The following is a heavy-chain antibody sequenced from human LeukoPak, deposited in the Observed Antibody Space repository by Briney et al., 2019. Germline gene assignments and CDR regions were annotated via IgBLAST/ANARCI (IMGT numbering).Heavy chain of an antibody. J-gene: IGHJ4*02. CDR2: IYYSGST. D-gene: IGHD3-10*01. CDR1: GGSISSYY. V-gene: IGHV4-39*01. CDR3: ARRDYGSGSYPTDFDY. Sequence: PAETLSLTCTVSGGSISSYYWGWIRQPPGKGLEWIGSIYYSGSTYYNPSLKSRVTISVDTSKNQFSLKLSSVTAADTAVYYCARRDYGSGSYPTDFDYWGQGTLVTVSS.